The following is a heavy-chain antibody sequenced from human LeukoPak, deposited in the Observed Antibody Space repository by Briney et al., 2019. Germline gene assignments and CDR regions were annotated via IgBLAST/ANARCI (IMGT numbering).Heavy chain of an antibody. J-gene: IGHJ6*02. D-gene: IGHD6-19*01. Sequence: GRSLRLSCAASGFTFDDYAMHWARQAPGKGLEWVSGISWNSGSIGYADSVKGRFTISRDNAKNSLYLQMNSLRAEDTALYYCAKDKYSSVLGMDVWGQGTTVTVSS. CDR3: AKDKYSSVLGMDV. CDR2: ISWNSGSI. CDR1: GFTFDDYA. V-gene: IGHV3-9*01.